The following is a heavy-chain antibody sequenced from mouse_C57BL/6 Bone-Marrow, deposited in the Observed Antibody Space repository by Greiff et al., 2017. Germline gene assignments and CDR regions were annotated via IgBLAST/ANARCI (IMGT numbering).Heavy chain of an antibody. J-gene: IGHJ4*01. CDR1: GYSFTGYF. D-gene: IGHD2-3*01. CDR2: INPYNGDT. Sequence: VQLKESGPELVKPGDSVKISCKASGYSFTGYFMNWVMQSHGKSLEWIGRINPYNGDTFYNQKFKGKATLTVDKSSSTAHMELRSLTSEDSAVYYCARAWLLRGGSAIDYWGQGTSVTVSS. CDR3: ARAWLLRGGSAIDY. V-gene: IGHV1-20*01.